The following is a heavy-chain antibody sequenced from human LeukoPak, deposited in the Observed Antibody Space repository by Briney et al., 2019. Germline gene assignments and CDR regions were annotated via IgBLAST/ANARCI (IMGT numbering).Heavy chain of an antibody. CDR1: GGTFSSYA. D-gene: IGHD6-13*01. CDR3: ARDRAAAGSRDRFDP. Sequence: ASVKVSCKASGGTFSSYAISWVRQAPGQGLEWMGGIIPIFGTANYAQKFQGRVTITADESTSTAYMELSSLRSEDTAVYYCARDRAAAGSRDRFDPWGQGTLVTVSS. CDR2: IIPIFGTA. V-gene: IGHV1-69*01. J-gene: IGHJ5*02.